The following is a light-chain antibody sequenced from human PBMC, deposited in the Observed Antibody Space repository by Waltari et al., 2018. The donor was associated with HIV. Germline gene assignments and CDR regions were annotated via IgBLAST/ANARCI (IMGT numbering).Light chain of an antibody. J-gene: IGKJ1*01. Sequence: TQSPGTLSLSPGERATLFCRASQSVSDSYLVWYQQKPGQAPRLLIYGASNRAPGIPDRFSGSGSGTDFTLTISRLVPEDFAVYYCQQFAGSVWTFGQGTRVEIK. CDR3: QQFAGSVWT. CDR2: GAS. CDR1: QSVSDSY. V-gene: IGKV3-20*01.